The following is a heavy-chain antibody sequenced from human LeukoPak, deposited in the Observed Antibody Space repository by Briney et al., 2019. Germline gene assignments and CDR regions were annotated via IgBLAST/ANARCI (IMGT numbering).Heavy chain of an antibody. CDR1: GFTFNNYA. J-gene: IGHJ4*02. CDR3: AKDVWSSSAPPDY. V-gene: IGHV3-23*01. Sequence: GGSLRLSCAASGFTFNNYAMSWVRQAPGKGLEWVSLFSASDSSTYYADSVKGRFTISRDNSKNTLYLQMNSLRAEDTTVYYCAKDVWSSSAPPDYWGQGTLVTVSS. D-gene: IGHD6-19*01. CDR2: FSASDSST.